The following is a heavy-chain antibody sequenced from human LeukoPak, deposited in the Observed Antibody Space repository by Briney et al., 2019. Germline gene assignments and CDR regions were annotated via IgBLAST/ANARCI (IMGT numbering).Heavy chain of an antibody. J-gene: IGHJ5*02. CDR3: ARVPYCSSTSCYEGTWFDP. Sequence: GASVKVSCKASGYTFTSYGISWVRQAPGQGLEWLGWISAYNGNTNYAQKLQGRVTMTTDTSTSTAYMELRSLRSDDTAVYYCARVPYCSSTSCYEGTWFDPWGQGTLVTVSS. CDR1: GYTFTSYG. D-gene: IGHD2-2*01. V-gene: IGHV1-18*01. CDR2: ISAYNGNT.